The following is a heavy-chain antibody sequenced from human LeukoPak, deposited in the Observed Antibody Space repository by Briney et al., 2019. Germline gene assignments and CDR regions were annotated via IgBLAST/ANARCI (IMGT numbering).Heavy chain of an antibody. J-gene: IGHJ6*03. CDR2: IRYDGSNK. CDR1: GFTFSSYG. Sequence: GGSLRLSCAASGFTFSSYGMHWVRQAPGKGLEWVAFIRYDGSNKYYADSVKGRFTISRDNSKNTLYLQMNTLRAEDTAVYYCAKASRFGYSYGPREYFYYMDVWGKGTTVTISS. D-gene: IGHD5-18*01. CDR3: AKASRFGYSYGPREYFYYMDV. V-gene: IGHV3-30*02.